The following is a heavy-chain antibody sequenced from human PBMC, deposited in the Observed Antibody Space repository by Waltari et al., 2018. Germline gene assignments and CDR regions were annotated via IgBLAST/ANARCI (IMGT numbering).Heavy chain of an antibody. Sequence: EVQLVESGGDLVQPGGSLRLSCAASDFTFTTYWMNWVRQAPGKGLGWVANIHPNVIEKYYVDSVKGRFSISRDNAKKSLYLQMDSLRADDTGFYYCTRGGFCSGGRCDSAAFDIWGQGTMVTVSS. CDR3: TRGGFCSGGRCDSAAFDI. V-gene: IGHV3-7*01. CDR2: IHPNVIEK. D-gene: IGHD2-15*01. CDR1: DFTFTTYW. J-gene: IGHJ3*02.